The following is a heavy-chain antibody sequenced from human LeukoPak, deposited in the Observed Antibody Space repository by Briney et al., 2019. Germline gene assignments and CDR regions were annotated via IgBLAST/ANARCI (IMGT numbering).Heavy chain of an antibody. CDR3: ARSICGSHTCPFDY. V-gene: IGHV4-38-2*02. CDR1: GYSISSGYH. J-gene: IGHJ4*02. Sequence: SETLSLTCTVSGYSISSGYHWGWIRQPPGKGLEWIGEINHSGSTNYNPSLKSRVTISVDTSKNQFSLKLSSVTAADTAVYYCARSICGSHTCPFDYWGQGTLVTVSS. CDR2: INHSGST. D-gene: IGHD1-26*01.